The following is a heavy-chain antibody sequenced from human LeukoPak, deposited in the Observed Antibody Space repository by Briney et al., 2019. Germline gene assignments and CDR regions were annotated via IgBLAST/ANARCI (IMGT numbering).Heavy chain of an antibody. CDR1: VGSISSFY. CDR3: ARVGDTTLDY. V-gene: IGHV4-59*01. D-gene: IGHD2-21*01. CDR2: IYYSGST. Sequence: SETLSLTCTLSVGSISSFYWSWLRQPPGKGLEWIRYIYYSGSTNYNPSLKSRVTISVDTSKNQFSLKLSSVTAADTAVYYCARVGDTTLDYWGQGTLVTVSS. J-gene: IGHJ4*02.